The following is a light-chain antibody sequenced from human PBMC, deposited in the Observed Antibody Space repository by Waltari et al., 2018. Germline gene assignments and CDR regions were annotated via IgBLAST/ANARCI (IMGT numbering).Light chain of an antibody. CDR2: DVT. CDR1: SSDVGSYNY. Sequence: QSALTQPASVSGSPGQSPTLSCSGTSSDVGSYNYVSWYQQHPGPPPKLLIDDVTKRPSGVSGRFSGSKSGNTASLTISGLQPEDEADYFCSSYTPTSILVFGGGTKLTV. V-gene: IGLV2-14*03. J-gene: IGLJ2*01. CDR3: SSYTPTSILV.